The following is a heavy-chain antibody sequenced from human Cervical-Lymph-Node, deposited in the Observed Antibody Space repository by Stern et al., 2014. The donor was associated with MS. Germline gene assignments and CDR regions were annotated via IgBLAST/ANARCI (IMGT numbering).Heavy chain of an antibody. V-gene: IGHV1-3*01. D-gene: IGHD2/OR15-2a*01. J-gene: IGHJ6*01. CDR2: INPGNGNT. CDR3: ARDLKEGNIMYYYGLDV. CDR1: GYTFRSYA. Sequence: QVQLVQSGAEVKKPGASVKVSCRASGYTFRSYAVHWVRQAPGQRPEWLGWINPGNGNTRYSQKFQGRVTITRDTSANVVYLELSSLRSQDTAVYYCARDLKEGNIMYYYGLDVWGQGTTVTVSS.